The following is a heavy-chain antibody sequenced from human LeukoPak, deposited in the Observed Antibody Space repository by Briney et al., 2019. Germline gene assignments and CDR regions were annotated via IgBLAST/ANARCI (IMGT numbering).Heavy chain of an antibody. D-gene: IGHD2-2*01. J-gene: IGHJ4*02. CDR3: AHGAMYQLDY. Sequence: GGSLRLSCAASGFTFSSFAMSWVRQAPGKGLEWVSGMIGGGGSTYYADSVKGRFTISGDNSRNTLFLQMNSLRAEDTAVYYCAHGAMYQLDYWGQGTLVTVSS. V-gene: IGHV3-23*01. CDR2: MIGGGGST. CDR1: GFTFSSFA.